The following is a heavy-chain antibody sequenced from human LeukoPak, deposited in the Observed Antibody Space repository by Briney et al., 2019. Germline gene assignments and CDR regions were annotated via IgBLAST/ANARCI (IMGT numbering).Heavy chain of an antibody. D-gene: IGHD2-2*01. J-gene: IGHJ4*02. V-gene: IGHV3-30-3*01. CDR1: GFTFSSYA. CDR2: ISYDGSNK. CDR3: AKARYCMSTSCYAPFDY. Sequence: GRSLRLSCAASGFTFSSYAMHWVRQAPGKGLEWVAVISYDGSNKYYADSVKGRFTISRDNSKNTLYQQMNSLRAEDTAVYYCAKARYCMSTSCYAPFDYWGQGTLVTVSS.